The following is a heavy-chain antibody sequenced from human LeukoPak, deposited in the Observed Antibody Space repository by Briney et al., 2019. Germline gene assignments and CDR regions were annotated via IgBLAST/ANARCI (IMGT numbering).Heavy chain of an antibody. CDR2: IIGSGGTK. Sequence: RGCLRLSCAAPGFTFISYSICWVCPTLGGRLWWVSHIIGSGGTKYYADSVKGRFTISRENFKRTLYLRKNTLRAENTPVYYFARMNCSRTSCYHSTRALFDYWGQGTLVAVSS. CDR1: GFTFISYS. CDR3: ARMNCSRTSCYHSTRALFDY. J-gene: IGHJ4*02. V-gene: IGHV3-23*01. D-gene: IGHD2-2*01.